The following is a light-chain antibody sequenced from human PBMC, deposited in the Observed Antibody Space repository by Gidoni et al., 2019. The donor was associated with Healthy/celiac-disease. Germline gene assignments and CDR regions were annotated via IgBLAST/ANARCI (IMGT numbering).Light chain of an antibody. CDR2: GKN. CDR3: NSRDSSGNLVV. CDR1: SLRSYY. Sequence: SSELTQDPAVSVALGQTVRITCQGDSLRSYYASWYQQKPGQAPVLVIYGKNNRPSGIPDRFSGSSSGNPAFLTIPGAQAEDEADYYCNSRDSSGNLVVFGGGTKLTVL. J-gene: IGLJ2*01. V-gene: IGLV3-19*01.